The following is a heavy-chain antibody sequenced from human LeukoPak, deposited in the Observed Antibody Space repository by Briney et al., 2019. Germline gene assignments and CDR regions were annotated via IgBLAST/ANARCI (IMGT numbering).Heavy chain of an antibody. CDR2: IYYSGST. Sequence: SETLSLTCTVSGGSISSSSYYWGWIRQPPGKGLEWIGSIYYSGSTYYNPSLKSRVTISVDTSKNQFSLKLSSVTAADTAVYYCARQAPRRWSYYFDYWGQGTLVTVSS. CDR3: ARQAPRRWSYYFDY. V-gene: IGHV4-39*01. J-gene: IGHJ4*02. D-gene: IGHD4-23*01. CDR1: GGSISSSSYY.